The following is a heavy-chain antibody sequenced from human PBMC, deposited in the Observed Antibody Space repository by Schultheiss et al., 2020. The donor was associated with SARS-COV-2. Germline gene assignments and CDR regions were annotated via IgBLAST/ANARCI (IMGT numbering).Heavy chain of an antibody. J-gene: IGHJ4*02. Sequence: SETLSLTCAVYGGSFSGYYWGWIRQPPGKGLEWIGEINHSGSTNYNPSLKSRVTISVDTSKNQFSLKLSSVTAADTAVYYCASKGPSGYPDYWGQGTLVTVSS. CDR2: INHSGST. CDR1: GGSFSGYY. D-gene: IGHD3-22*01. CDR3: ASKGPSGYPDY. V-gene: IGHV4-34*01.